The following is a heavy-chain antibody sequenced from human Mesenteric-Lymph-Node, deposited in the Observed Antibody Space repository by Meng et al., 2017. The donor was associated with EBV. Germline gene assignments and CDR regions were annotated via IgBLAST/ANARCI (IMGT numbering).Heavy chain of an antibody. CDR3: AGHDFGDYAFDY. Sequence: QVQFQESGPGLVKPSPTLSLTCAVSGASISSGVYYWSWIRQPPGKGLEWMGYIYYRGSTYYNPSLKSRVTISVDTSKNLLSLKVNSVTAADTAVYYCAGHDFGDYAFDYWGQGTLVTVSS. D-gene: IGHD4-17*01. J-gene: IGHJ4*02. V-gene: IGHV4-30-4*01. CDR2: IYYRGST. CDR1: GASISSGVYY.